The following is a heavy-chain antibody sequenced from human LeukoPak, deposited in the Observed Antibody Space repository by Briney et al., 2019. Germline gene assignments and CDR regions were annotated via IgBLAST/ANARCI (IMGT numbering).Heavy chain of an antibody. V-gene: IGHV3-48*01. CDR3: ARDTYGSGSYYNAPLDY. J-gene: IGHJ4*02. CDR2: ISSGGSSI. Sequence: GGSLRLSCAASGFTFSSYSMNWVRQAPGKGLEWVSYISSGGSSIYYADSVKGRFTISRDNAKNSLYLQMNGLRAEDTAVYYCARDTYGSGSYYNAPLDYWGQGTLVTVSS. D-gene: IGHD3-10*01. CDR1: GFTFSSYS.